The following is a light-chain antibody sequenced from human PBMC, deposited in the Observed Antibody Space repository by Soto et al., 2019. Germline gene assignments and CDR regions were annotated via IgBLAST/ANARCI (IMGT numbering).Light chain of an antibody. CDR2: VES. CDR3: QQYGSSLYT. Sequence: EIVLTQSPGTLSLSPGERATLSCRASQSVRSSYLAWYQQKPGQAPRLRIYVESSRATCIPDRFSGSGSGTDFTLTISRLEPEDFAVYYCQQYGSSLYTFGQGTKLEIK. V-gene: IGKV3-20*01. CDR1: QSVRSSY. J-gene: IGKJ2*01.